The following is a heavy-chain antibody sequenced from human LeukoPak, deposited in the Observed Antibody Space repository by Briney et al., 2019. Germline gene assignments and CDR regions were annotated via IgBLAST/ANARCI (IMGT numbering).Heavy chain of an antibody. Sequence: PGGSLRLSCAASGITFSDTWMSWVRRAPGKGLEWVSRINTDGTSTIYADSVRGRFTISGDNAKNTVYLQMNSLRAEDTAVYYCARGSVGPDCWGQGTLVTVSS. CDR1: GITFSDTW. CDR3: ARGSVGPDC. D-gene: IGHD1-26*01. J-gene: IGHJ4*02. V-gene: IGHV3-74*01. CDR2: INTDGTST.